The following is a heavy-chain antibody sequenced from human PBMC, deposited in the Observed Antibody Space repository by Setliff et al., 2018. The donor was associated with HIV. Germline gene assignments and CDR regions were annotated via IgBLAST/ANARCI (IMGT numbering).Heavy chain of an antibody. V-gene: IGHV4-59*11. CDR3: ARGRGSSSSWPIDY. Sequence: PSETLSLTCTVSGGSISGHYWSWIRQPPGRGLEWIGYIYNTGSTYHSPSLESRVTISIDTSKNQFSLKLSSVTAADTAVYFCARGRGSSSSWPIDYWGQGTLVTVSS. CDR2: IYNTGST. D-gene: IGHD6-13*01. CDR1: GGSISGHY. J-gene: IGHJ4*02.